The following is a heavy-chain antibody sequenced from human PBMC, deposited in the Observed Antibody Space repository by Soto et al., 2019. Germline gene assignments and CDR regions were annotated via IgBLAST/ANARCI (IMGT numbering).Heavy chain of an antibody. CDR2: ISGSGGST. J-gene: IGHJ4*02. CDR1: GFTFSSYA. V-gene: IGHV3-23*01. D-gene: IGHD2-21*02. CDR3: AKDSPPSIVVVTAEFDY. Sequence: SLRLSCAASGFTFSSYAMSWVRQAPGKGLEWVSAISGSGGSTYYADSVKGRFTISRDNSKNTLYLQMNSLRAEDTAVYYCAKDSPPSIVVVTAEFDYWGQGTLVTVSS.